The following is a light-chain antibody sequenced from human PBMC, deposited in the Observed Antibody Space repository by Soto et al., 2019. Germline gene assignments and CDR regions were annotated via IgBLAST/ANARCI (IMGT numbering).Light chain of an antibody. J-gene: IGLJ2*01. Sequence: QSVLTQPPSVSGAPGQRVTISCTGSRSNIGAGYAVHWYQQLPGTAPKLRIYDNTNRPSGVPDRFSASESGTSASLAITGLQSEDEADYYCQSYDTSLSASVFGGGTKLTVL. V-gene: IGLV1-40*01. CDR1: RSNIGAGYA. CDR3: QSYDTSLSASV. CDR2: DNT.